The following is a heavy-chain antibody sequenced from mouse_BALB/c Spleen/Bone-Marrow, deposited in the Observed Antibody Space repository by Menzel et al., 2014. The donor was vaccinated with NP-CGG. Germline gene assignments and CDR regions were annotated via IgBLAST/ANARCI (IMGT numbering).Heavy chain of an antibody. CDR1: GYTFTDYA. CDR2: ISTYYGDA. V-gene: IGHV1S137*01. J-gene: IGHJ2*01. Sequence: VQLQHSGAELVRPGVSVKISCKGSGYTFTDYAVHWVKQSHAKSLEWIEVISTYYGDATYNQKFKGKATMTVDKSSSTAYMELARPTSEDSAIYYCARDLDYWGQGTTLTVSS. CDR3: ARDLDY.